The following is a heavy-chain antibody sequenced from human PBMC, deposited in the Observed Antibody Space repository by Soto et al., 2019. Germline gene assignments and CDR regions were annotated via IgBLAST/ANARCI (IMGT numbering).Heavy chain of an antibody. CDR2: IYYSGST. CDR3: ARVSCGGDCAQIPDAFDI. CDR1: GGSISSYY. D-gene: IGHD2-21*02. J-gene: IGHJ3*02. V-gene: IGHV4-59*01. Sequence: SETLSLTCTVSGGSISSYYWSWIRQPPGKGLEWIGYIYYSGSTNYNPSLKSRVTISVDTSKNQFSLKLSSVTAADTAVYYCARVSCGGDCAQIPDAFDIWGQGTMVTVSS.